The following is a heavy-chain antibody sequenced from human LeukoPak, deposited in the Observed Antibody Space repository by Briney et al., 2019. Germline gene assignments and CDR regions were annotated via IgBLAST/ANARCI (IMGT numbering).Heavy chain of an antibody. J-gene: IGHJ6*03. CDR3: ARLYYYYYMDV. CDR1: GYSFTAYW. Sequence: AGESLKISCRGSGYSFTAYWIGWVRQMPGKGLEWMATIYPGDSATTYSPSFQGQVTISADKSISTTYLQWSSLKASDTAMYYCARLYYYYYMDVWGKGTTVTVSS. V-gene: IGHV5-51*01. CDR2: IYPGDSAT.